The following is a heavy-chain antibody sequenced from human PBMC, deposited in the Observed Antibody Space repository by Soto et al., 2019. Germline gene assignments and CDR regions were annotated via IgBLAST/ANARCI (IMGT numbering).Heavy chain of an antibody. Sequence: SETLSLTCTVSGGSISYEYYHWTWIRQSPGKGLEWIGYIHYSGSIIYNPSFKSRVTISVDTSKNQFSLQLSSVTAADTAAYFCAREDDGGDRDYYGLDVWGQGTTVTVSS. CDR1: GGSISYEYYH. J-gene: IGHJ6*02. CDR3: AREDDGGDRDYYGLDV. D-gene: IGHD2-21*02. V-gene: IGHV4-30-4*08. CDR2: IHYSGSI.